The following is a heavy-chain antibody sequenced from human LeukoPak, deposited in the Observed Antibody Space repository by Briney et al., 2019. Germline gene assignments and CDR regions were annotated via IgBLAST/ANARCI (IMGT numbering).Heavy chain of an antibody. J-gene: IGHJ4*02. CDR1: VFPFRSYA. Sequence: GGSLRLSCAASVFPFRSYAMGWVRQAPGKGLEWVSAIRGSGGSTYYADSVKGRFTISRDNSKNTLYLQMNSLRAEDTAVYYCAKVDVVNCSSTSGYKGLGYWGQGTLVTVSS. CDR3: AKVDVVNCSSTSGYKGLGY. CDR2: IRGSGGST. D-gene: IGHD2-2*02. V-gene: IGHV3-23*01.